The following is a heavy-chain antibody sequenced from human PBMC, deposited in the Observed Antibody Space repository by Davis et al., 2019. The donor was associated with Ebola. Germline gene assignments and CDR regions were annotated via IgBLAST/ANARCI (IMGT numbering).Heavy chain of an antibody. CDR2: INTNTGNP. CDR3: ASGLEVGATSAFDI. CDR1: RYTFTNYA. V-gene: IGHV7-4-1*02. D-gene: IGHD1-26*01. Sequence: ASVKVSCKASRYTFTNYAMNWVRQAPGQGLEWMGWINTNTGNPTYAQGFTGRFVFSLDTSVSTAYLQISSLKAEDTAVYYCASGLEVGATSAFDIWGQGTMVTVSS. J-gene: IGHJ3*02.